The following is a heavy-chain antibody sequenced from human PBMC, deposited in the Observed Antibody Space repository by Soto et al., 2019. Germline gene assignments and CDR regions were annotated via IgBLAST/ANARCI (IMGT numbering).Heavy chain of an antibody. J-gene: IGHJ4*02. CDR1: GFTFSSYE. V-gene: IGHV3-48*03. D-gene: IGHD4-17*01. CDR2: ISSSGSTI. Sequence: VGSLRLSCAASGFTFSSYEMNWVRQAPGKGLEWVSYISSSGSTIYYADSVKGRFTISRDNAKNSLYLQMNSLRAEDTAVYYCARLGSDYGGNSPPYYFDYWGQGTLVTVSS. CDR3: ARLGSDYGGNSPPYYFDY.